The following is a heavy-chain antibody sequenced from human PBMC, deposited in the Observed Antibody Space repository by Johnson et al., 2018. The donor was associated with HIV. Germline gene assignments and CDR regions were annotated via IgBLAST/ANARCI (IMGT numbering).Heavy chain of an antibody. V-gene: IGHV3-9*01. Sequence: LLVESGGGLVQPGRSLRLSCAASGFTFDDYAMHWVRQAPGKGLEWVSGISWNGGSTGYADSVKGRFTISRDNSKNTLYLQMNCLSAEDTAVYYCAKGRGSPPGAFDIWGQGTMVTVSS. D-gene: IGHD1-26*01. CDR3: AKGRGSPPGAFDI. J-gene: IGHJ3*02. CDR1: GFTFDDYA. CDR2: ISWNGGST.